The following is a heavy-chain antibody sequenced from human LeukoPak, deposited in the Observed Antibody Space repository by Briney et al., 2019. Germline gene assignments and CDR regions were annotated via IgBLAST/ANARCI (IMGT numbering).Heavy chain of an antibody. CDR1: GFTFSDYY. J-gene: IGHJ4*02. CDR3: ARELIDVWGSYRYDFDY. Sequence: GGSLRLSCAASGFTFSDYYMSWIRQAPGKGLEWVSYISSSGSTLYYADSVKGRFTISRDNAKNSLYLQMNSLRAEDTAVYYCARELIDVWGSYRYDFDYWGQGTLVTVSS. V-gene: IGHV3-11*04. CDR2: ISSSGSTL. D-gene: IGHD3-16*02.